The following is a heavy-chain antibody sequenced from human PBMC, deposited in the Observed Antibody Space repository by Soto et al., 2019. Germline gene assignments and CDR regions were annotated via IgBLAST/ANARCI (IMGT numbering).Heavy chain of an antibody. D-gene: IGHD5-18*01. J-gene: IGHJ4*02. CDR2: ISGRGGRI. CDR1: GFTFSSYA. V-gene: IGHV3-23*01. Sequence: GGSLRLSCAASGFTFSSYAMSWVRQAPGKGLEWVSAISGRGGRIYYADSVKGRFTISRDNSKNTLYLQMNSLRAEDTAVYFCAKVDTAMVVIDYWGQGTLVTVPQ. CDR3: AKVDTAMVVIDY.